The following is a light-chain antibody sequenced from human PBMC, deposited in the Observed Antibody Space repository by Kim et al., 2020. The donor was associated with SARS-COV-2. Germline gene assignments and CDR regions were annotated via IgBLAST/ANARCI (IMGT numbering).Light chain of an antibody. CDR1: QSVATY. J-gene: IGKJ4*01. CDR3: QQRSNWPPELS. V-gene: IGKV3-11*01. CDR2: DAS. Sequence: EIVLTQSPATLSLSPGETATLSCRASQSVATYLAWYQQRPGQAPRLLIFDASKRATGIPDRFSGRGSGTDFTLTISGLEPEDFAVYYCQQRSNWPPELSFGGGTKVDIK.